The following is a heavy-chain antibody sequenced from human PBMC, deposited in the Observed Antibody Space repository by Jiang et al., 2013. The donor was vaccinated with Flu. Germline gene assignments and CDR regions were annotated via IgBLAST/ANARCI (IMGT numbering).Heavy chain of an antibody. CDR3: ARAVVTASWYFDL. V-gene: IGHV4-59*01. CDR2: IHYSGTT. CDR1: GDSISDYF. D-gene: IGHD2-21*02. Sequence: GPGLVKPSETLSLTCTVSGDSISDYFWNWIRQPPGKGLEWIGYIHYSGTTNYNPSLKSRVGISVDTSKTHFSLKLTSVTAADTAIYYCARAVVTASWYFDLWGRGTLVTVSS. J-gene: IGHJ2*01.